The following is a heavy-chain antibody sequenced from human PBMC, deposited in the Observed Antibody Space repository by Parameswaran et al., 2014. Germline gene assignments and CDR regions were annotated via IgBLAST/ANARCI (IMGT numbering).Heavy chain of an antibody. J-gene: IGHJ4*02. V-gene: IGHV3-23*01. Sequence: RWIRQPPGKGLEWVSAISGSGGSTYYADSVKGRFTISRDNSKNTLYLQMNSLRAEDTAVYYCAKDQTTGPTYSFDYWGQGTLVTVSS. D-gene: IGHD1-1*01. CDR2: ISGSGGST. CDR3: AKDQTTGPTYSFDY.